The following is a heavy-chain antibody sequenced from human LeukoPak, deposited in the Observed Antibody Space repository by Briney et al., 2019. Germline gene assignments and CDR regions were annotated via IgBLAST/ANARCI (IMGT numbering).Heavy chain of an antibody. CDR3: ARGRGYSVY. CDR1: GGSFSGYH. D-gene: IGHD5/OR15-5a*01. Sequence: SETLSLTCAVYGGSFSGYHWTWIRQPPGKGLEWIGGVLEGGSANYNPSLKSRVTISLDTSMNQFSLKLSSVTAADTAVYYCARGRGYSVYWGQGTLVTVSS. CDR2: VLEGGSA. J-gene: IGHJ4*02. V-gene: IGHV4-34*01.